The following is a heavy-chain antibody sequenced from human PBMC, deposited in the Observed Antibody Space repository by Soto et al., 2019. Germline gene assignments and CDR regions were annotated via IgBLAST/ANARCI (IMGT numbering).Heavy chain of an antibody. CDR2: IIPIFGTA. CDR1: GGTFSSYA. CDR3: ALNDYGEPGYYYYGMDV. Sequence: SVKVSCKASGGTFSSYAISWVRQAPGQGLEWMGGIIPIFGTANYAQKFQGRVTITADESTSTAYMELSSLRSEDTAVYYCALNDYGEPGYYYYGMDVWGQGTTVTVSS. J-gene: IGHJ6*02. D-gene: IGHD4-17*01. V-gene: IGHV1-69*13.